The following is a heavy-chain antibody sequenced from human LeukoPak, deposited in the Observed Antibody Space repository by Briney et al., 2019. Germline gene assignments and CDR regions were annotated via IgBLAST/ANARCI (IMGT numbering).Heavy chain of an antibody. V-gene: IGHV3-20*04. CDR3: ARWGSGYNLFDY. Sequence: GGSLRLSCAPSGFIFEDYGMHWVRQAPGEGLEWVSGINWNGGSTGYADSVKGRFTISRDNAKNSLYLQMNSLRAEDTALYYCARWGSGYNLFDYWGQGILVTVSS. D-gene: IGHD3-3*01. J-gene: IGHJ4*02. CDR1: GFIFEDYG. CDR2: INWNGGST.